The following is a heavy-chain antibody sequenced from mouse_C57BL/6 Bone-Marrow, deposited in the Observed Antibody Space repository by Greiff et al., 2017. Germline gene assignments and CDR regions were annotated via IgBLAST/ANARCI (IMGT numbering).Heavy chain of an antibody. D-gene: IGHD2-2*01. V-gene: IGHV2-6-1*01. CDR2: IWSDGST. J-gene: IGHJ4*01. CDR1: GFSLTSYG. Sequence: QVQLKESGPGLVAPSQSLSITCTVSGFSLTSYGVHWVRQPPGTGLEWLVVIWSDGSTTYNSALKSRLSISKDNSKSQVFLKMNSLQTDDTAMYYWARQRGLRRDYAMDYWGQGTSVTVSS. CDR3: ARQRGLRRDYAMDY.